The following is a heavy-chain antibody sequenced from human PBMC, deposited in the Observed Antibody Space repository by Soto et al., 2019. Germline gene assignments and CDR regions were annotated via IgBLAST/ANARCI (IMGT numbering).Heavy chain of an antibody. CDR3: ARDRSPLAVAGTDWFDP. Sequence: SVKVSCKASGGTFSSYAISWVRQAPGQGLEWMGGIIPIFGTANYAQKFQGRVTITADESTSTAYMELSSLRSEDTAVYYCARDRSPLAVAGTDWFDPWGQGTLVTVS. J-gene: IGHJ5*02. CDR2: IIPIFGTA. CDR1: GGTFSSYA. V-gene: IGHV1-69*13. D-gene: IGHD6-19*01.